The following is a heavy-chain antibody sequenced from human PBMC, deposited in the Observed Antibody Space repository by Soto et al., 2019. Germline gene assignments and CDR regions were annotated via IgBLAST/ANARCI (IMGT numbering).Heavy chain of an antibody. CDR1: GGTFSDHY. D-gene: IGHD6-19*01. V-gene: IGHV3-11*05. CDR3: ARGEAVAAFDM. Sequence: QVQPVESGGSLVKPGGSLRLSCAASGGTFSDHYMSWIRQAPGKGLEWVSHISSSSTYTDYADSVKGRFTISRDNAKNSLYLQMNSLRAEDTAMYYCARGEAVAAFDMWGQGTMVTVSS. CDR2: ISSSSTYT. J-gene: IGHJ3*02.